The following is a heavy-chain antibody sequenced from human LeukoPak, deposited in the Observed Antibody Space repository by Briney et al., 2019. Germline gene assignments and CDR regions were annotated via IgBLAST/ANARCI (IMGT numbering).Heavy chain of an antibody. CDR2: ISSSSSYI. D-gene: IGHD2-15*01. V-gene: IGHV3-21*01. CDR1: GFTFNTYS. CDR3: ARAWWAGNWFDP. J-gene: IGHJ5*02. Sequence: GGSLRLSCAASGFTFNTYSMNWVRQAPGKGLEWVLSISSSSSYIYYADSVKGRFTVSRGNAKNSLFLQMNSLRAEDTAAYYCARAWWAGNWFDPWGQGTLVTVSS.